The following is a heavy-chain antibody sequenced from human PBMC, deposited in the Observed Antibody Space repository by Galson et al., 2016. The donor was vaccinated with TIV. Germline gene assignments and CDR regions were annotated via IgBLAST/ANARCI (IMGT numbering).Heavy chain of an antibody. CDR1: GFSLSTSGVS. V-gene: IGHV2-5*02. J-gene: IGHJ5*01. CDR2: IYWDDDK. Sequence: PALVKPTQTLTLTCSFSGFSLSTSGVSVGWIRQPPGKALECLALIYWDDDKRYTPSLKSRLAITKDTSKNQVVLTLTNMDPVDTATYYCAHRLEFLGFDSWGQGTPVTVSS. D-gene: IGHD1-1*01. CDR3: AHRLEFLGFDS.